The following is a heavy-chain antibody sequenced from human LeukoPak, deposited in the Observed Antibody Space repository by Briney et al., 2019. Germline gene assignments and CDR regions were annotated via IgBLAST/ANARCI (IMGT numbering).Heavy chain of an antibody. CDR1: GFTFSSYE. CDR3: ARTVGANAASPI. Sequence: GGSLRLSCAASGFTFSSYEMNWVRQAPGKGLEWVSYISSSGSTIYYADSVKGRFTISRDNAKNSLYLQMNSLRAEDTAVYYCARTVGANAASPIWGQGTMVTVSS. D-gene: IGHD1-26*01. J-gene: IGHJ3*02. CDR2: ISSSGSTI. V-gene: IGHV3-48*03.